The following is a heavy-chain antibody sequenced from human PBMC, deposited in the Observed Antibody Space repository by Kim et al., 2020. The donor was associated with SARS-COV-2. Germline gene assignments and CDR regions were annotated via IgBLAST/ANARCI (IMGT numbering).Heavy chain of an antibody. D-gene: IGHD1-1*01. J-gene: IGHJ4*02. Sequence: KVQGRVTITRDTTTSTVYMELSSLRSEDTAVYYCARDRIQLWGTGGYFDYWGQGSLVTVSS. V-gene: IGHV1-46*01. CDR3: ARDRIQLWGTGGYFDY.